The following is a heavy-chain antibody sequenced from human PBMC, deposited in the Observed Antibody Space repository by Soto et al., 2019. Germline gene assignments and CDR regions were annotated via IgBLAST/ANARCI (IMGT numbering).Heavy chain of an antibody. CDR1: GGTFSSYA. D-gene: IGHD3-9*01. Sequence: QVQLVQSGAEVKKPGSSVKVSCKASGGTFSSYAISWVRQAPGQGLEWMGGIIPIFGTANYAQKFQGRVTITADESTSTAYMELSSLRSEDTAVYYCAISGDDILTGYSYYYGMDVWGQGTTVTVSS. J-gene: IGHJ6*02. V-gene: IGHV1-69*12. CDR2: IIPIFGTA. CDR3: AISGDDILTGYSYYYGMDV.